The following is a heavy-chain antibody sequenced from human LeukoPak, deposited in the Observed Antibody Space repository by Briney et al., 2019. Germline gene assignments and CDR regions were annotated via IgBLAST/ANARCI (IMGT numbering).Heavy chain of an antibody. D-gene: IGHD2-8*01. V-gene: IGHV3-23*01. Sequence: GGSLRLSCEASGVSFRSYGMSWVRQAPGKGLEWVSGISGSGDNTYHTDSVKGRFTISRDNSKNTLYLQMNSLRVEDTAVYYCAKCWTSDGVCLNFDHWGQGALVTVSS. CDR3: AKCWTSDGVCLNFDH. CDR2: ISGSGDNT. CDR1: GVSFRSYG. J-gene: IGHJ4*02.